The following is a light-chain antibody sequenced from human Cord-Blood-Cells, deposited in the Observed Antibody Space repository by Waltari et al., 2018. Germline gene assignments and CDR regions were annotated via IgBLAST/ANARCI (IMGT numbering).Light chain of an antibody. CDR1: SSDVGGYNY. V-gene: IGLV2-14*01. Sequence: QSALTQPASVSGSPGQSITISCTGTSSDVGGYNYVSCYHQNPGKAPKLMIYEISNWSSVVFNHFSGSKSGNAAAPAILGLQVWDVAHYNCSSYPSSSTADVGSRTKV. J-gene: IGLJ1*01. CDR3: SSYPSSSTAD. CDR2: EIS.